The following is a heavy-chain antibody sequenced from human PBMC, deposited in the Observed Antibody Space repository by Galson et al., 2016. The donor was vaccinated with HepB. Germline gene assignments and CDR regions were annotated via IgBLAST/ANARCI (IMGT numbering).Heavy chain of an antibody. J-gene: IGHJ4*02. CDR3: VRDSYYDSST. CDR2: ITGNGGST. Sequence: SLRLSCAASGFTFSNYGMSWVRQAPGKGLEWVSAITGNGGSTFYADSVKGRFTISRDNSKNTLYLQMNSLRAEDTAVYYCVRDSYYDSSTWGQGTLVTVSS. CDR1: GFTFSNYG. V-gene: IGHV3-23*01. D-gene: IGHD3-22*01.